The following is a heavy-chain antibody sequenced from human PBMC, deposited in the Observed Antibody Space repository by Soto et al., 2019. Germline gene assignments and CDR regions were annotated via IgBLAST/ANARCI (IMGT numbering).Heavy chain of an antibody. CDR2: ISAYNGNT. CDR3: ARDGVAGMTPYYYYCMEV. CDR1: GYTFTSYG. Sequence: QVQLVQSGAEVKKPGASVKVSCKASGYTFTSYGISWVRQATGQGLEWMGWISAYNGNTNYAQKLQGRVTMTTDTSTSTAYMELRSLRSDDTAVYYCARDGVAGMTPYYYYCMEVWGRGATVTVCS. J-gene: IGHJ6*02. V-gene: IGHV1-18*04. D-gene: IGHD6-19*01.